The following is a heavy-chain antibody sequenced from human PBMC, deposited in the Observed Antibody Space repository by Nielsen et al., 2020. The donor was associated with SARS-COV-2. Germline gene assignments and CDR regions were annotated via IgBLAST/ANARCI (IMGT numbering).Heavy chain of an antibody. V-gene: IGHV3-23*01. CDR3: ARGKRFDY. CDR1: GFTFSSYA. CDR2: ISGSGGST. Sequence: LSLICAASGFTFSSYAMSWVRQAPGKGLEWVSAISGSGGSTYYADSVKGRFTISRDNSKNTLYLQMNSLRAEDTAVYYCARGKRFDYWGQGTLVTVSS. J-gene: IGHJ4*02.